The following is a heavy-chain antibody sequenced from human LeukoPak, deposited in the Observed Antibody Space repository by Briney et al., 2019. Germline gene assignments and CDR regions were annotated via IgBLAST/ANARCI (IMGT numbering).Heavy chain of an antibody. J-gene: IGHJ4*02. V-gene: IGHV4-4*02. Sequence: WDTLSLTCTVSLDSTTSNFWSWVRQPPGKGLEWIRAIHRSGSPNYNPSLQSRVTISIDRSRNQIVLELSSVTAADTAVYYCAREILGGFNPGAYWAQGTLVTVSS. CDR1: LDSTTSNF. D-gene: IGHD1-14*01. CDR2: IHRSGSP. CDR3: AREILGGFNPGAY.